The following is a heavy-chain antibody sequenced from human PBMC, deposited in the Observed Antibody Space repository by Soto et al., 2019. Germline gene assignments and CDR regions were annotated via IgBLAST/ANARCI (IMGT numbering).Heavy chain of an antibody. CDR1: GGTFSSYA. Sequence: QVQLVQSGAEVKKPGSSVKVSCKASGGTFSSYAISWVRQAPGQGHEWMGGIIPIFGTANYAQKFQGRVTTTADKSTCTAYMKLSSLRSEDTAVYYCTRDQGYSAYDFYGMDVWGQGTTVTVSS. CDR2: IIPIFGTA. J-gene: IGHJ6*02. CDR3: TRDQGYSAYDFYGMDV. V-gene: IGHV1-69*06. D-gene: IGHD5-12*01.